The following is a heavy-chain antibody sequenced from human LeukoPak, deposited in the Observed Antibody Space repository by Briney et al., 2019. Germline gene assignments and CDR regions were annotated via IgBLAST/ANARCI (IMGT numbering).Heavy chain of an antibody. CDR2: IYYSGST. CDR1: GGSISSGDYY. Sequence: SETLSLTCTVSGGSISSGDYYWSWIRQPPGKGLEWIGYIYYSGSTYYNPSLKSRDTISVDTSKNQFSLKLSSVTAADTAVYYCAREVSYYDSSGYYDSYWGQGTLVTVSS. CDR3: AREVSYYDSSGYYDSY. J-gene: IGHJ4*02. V-gene: IGHV4-30-4*08. D-gene: IGHD3-22*01.